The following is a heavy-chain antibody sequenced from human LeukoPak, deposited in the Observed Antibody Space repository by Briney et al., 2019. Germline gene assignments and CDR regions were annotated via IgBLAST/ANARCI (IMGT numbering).Heavy chain of an antibody. J-gene: IGHJ6*03. D-gene: IGHD2-8*01. Sequence: ASVKVSCKASGYTFTSYYMHWVRQAPGQGLEWMGIINPSGGSTSYAQKFQGRVTMTRDTSTSTVYMDLSSLRSEDTAVYYCARDGLMVYATRYFYYYMDVWGKGTTVTVPS. CDR3: ARDGLMVYATRYFYYYMDV. CDR2: INPSGGST. CDR1: GYTFTSYY. V-gene: IGHV1-46*03.